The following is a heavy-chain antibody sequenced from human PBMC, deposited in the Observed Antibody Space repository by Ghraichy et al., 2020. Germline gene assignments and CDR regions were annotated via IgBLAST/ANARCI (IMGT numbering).Heavy chain of an antibody. CDR1: EFTFSSYW. V-gene: IGHV3-7*01. J-gene: IGHJ4*02. CDR3: ARGHGSYYVQYFDY. Sequence: GGSLRLSCAASEFTFSSYWMSWVRQAPGKGLEWVANIKQDGSEKYYVDSVKGRFTISRHNAKNSLYLQMNSLRAEDTAVYYCARGHGSYYVQYFDYWGQGTLVTVSS. D-gene: IGHD1-26*01. CDR2: IKQDGSEK.